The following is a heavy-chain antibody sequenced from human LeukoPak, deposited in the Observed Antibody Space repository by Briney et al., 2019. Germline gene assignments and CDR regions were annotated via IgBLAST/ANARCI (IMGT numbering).Heavy chain of an antibody. CDR1: GFTFSSYG. V-gene: IGHV3-30*18. Sequence: GRSLRLSCAASGFTFSSYGMHWVRQALGKGLEWVAVISYDGSNKYYADSVKGRFTISRDNSKNTLYLQMNSLRAEDTAVYYCAEEGAALLEPGHYFDYWGQGTLVTVSS. J-gene: IGHJ4*02. D-gene: IGHD6-6*01. CDR3: AEEGAALLEPGHYFDY. CDR2: ISYDGSNK.